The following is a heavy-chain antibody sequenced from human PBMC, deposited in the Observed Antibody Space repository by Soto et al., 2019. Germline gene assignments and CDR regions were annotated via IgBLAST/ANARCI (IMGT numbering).Heavy chain of an antibody. CDR2: IYWDEDK. V-gene: IGHV2-5*02. Sequence: QITLKESGPTLVKSTQTLTLTCTFSGFSLSTIGVGVGWIRQPPGKALEWLALIYWDEDKRYSPSLKSRLPVTKDTSKNQVVRTMTNMDPVDTATYSCVQSRCGGDCLQSYASHSYYGLDVWGQGTRVNVSS. CDR3: VQSRCGGDCLQSYASHSYYGLDV. J-gene: IGHJ6*01. CDR1: GFSLSTIGVG. D-gene: IGHD2-21*02.